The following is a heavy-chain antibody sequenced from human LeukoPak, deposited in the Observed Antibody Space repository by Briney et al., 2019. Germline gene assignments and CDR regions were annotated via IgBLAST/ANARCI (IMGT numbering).Heavy chain of an antibody. CDR1: GYTFTGYY. Sequence: ASVKVSCKASGYTFTGYYMHWVRQAPGQGLEWMGIINPSGGSTSYAQKFQGRVTMTRDMSTSTVYMELSSLRSEDTAVYYCARDNYDSSGSLSYFDYWGQGTLVTVSS. CDR2: INPSGGST. V-gene: IGHV1-46*01. CDR3: ARDNYDSSGSLSYFDY. D-gene: IGHD3-22*01. J-gene: IGHJ4*02.